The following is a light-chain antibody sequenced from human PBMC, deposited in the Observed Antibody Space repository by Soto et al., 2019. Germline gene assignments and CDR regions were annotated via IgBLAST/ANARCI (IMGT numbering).Light chain of an antibody. Sequence: QSALTQPPSASGSPGQSVTISCTGSSSDVGGYNSVSWYQQHPGKAPKLMIYEVSKRPSGVPDRLSGSKSDNTASLTVSGLQAEDEGDYYCSSYAGSALVFGTGTKLTVL. V-gene: IGLV2-8*01. CDR1: SSDVGGYNS. J-gene: IGLJ1*01. CDR2: EVS. CDR3: SSYAGSALV.